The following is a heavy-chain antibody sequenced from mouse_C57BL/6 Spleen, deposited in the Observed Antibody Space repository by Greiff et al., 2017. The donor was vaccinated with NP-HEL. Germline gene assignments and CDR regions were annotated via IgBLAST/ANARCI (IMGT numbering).Heavy chain of an antibody. V-gene: IGHV1-53*01. CDR3: ARSIGYYGSSPYAMDY. CDR1: GYTFTSYW. CDR2: INPSNGGT. J-gene: IGHJ4*01. D-gene: IGHD1-1*01. Sequence: QVQLQQPGTELVKPGASVKLSCKASGYTFTSYWMHWVKQRPGQGLEWIGNINPSNGGTNYNEKFKSKATLTVDKSSSTAYMQLSSLTSEDSAVYYCARSIGYYGSSPYAMDYWGQGTSVTVSS.